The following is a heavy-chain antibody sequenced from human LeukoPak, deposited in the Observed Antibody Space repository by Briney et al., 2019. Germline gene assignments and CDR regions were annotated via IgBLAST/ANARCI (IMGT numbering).Heavy chain of an antibody. D-gene: IGHD3-10*01. CDR2: IYSGGST. CDR3: ARHGTGYMVRGVIRDY. J-gene: IGHJ4*02. CDR1: GGSISSYY. Sequence: ETLSLTCTVSGGSISSYYWSWVRQAPGKGLEWVSVIYSGGSTYYADSVKGRFTISRDNSKNTLYLQMNSLRAEDTAVYYCARHGTGYMVRGVIRDYWGQGTLVTVSS. V-gene: IGHV3-66*04.